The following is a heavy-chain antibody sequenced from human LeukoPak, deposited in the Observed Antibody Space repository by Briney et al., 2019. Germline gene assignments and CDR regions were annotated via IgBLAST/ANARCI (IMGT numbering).Heavy chain of an antibody. J-gene: IGHJ6*02. CDR2: ISSSSSYI. Sequence: GGSLRLSCAASGFTFRSYSMNWVRQAPGKGLEWVSSISSSSSYIYYADSVKGRFTISRDNAKNSLYLQMNSLRAEDTAVYYCARLSFLAYYYYGMDVWGQGTTVTVSS. CDR3: ARLSFLAYYYYGMDV. D-gene: IGHD2/OR15-2a*01. CDR1: GFTFRSYS. V-gene: IGHV3-21*01.